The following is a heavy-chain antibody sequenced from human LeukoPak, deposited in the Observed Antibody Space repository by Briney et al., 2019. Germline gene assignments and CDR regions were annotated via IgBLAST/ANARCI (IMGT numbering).Heavy chain of an antibody. D-gene: IGHD4-11*01. CDR3: ASYPYSNPYYFDY. CDR2: IYYSGST. Sequence: SETLSLTCTVSGGSISSGDYYWSWIRQPPGKGLEWIGYIYYSGSTYYNPSPKSRVTISVDTSKNQFSLKLSSVTAADTAVYYCASYPYSNPYYFDYWGQGTLVTVSS. V-gene: IGHV4-30-4*01. J-gene: IGHJ4*02. CDR1: GGSISSGDYY.